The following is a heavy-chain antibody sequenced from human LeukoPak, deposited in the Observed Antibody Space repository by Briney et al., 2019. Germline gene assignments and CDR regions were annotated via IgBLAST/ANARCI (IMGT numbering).Heavy chain of an antibody. Sequence: PGGSLRLSCAASGFTFSSYAMHWVRQAPGKGLEWVAVISYDGSNKYYADSVKGRFTISRDNSKNTLYLQMNSLRAEDTAVYYCARAARPGYYYYYYMDVWGKGTTVTVSS. CDR1: GFTFSSYA. CDR2: ISYDGSNK. J-gene: IGHJ6*03. CDR3: ARAARPGYYYYYYMDV. D-gene: IGHD6-25*01. V-gene: IGHV3-30*04.